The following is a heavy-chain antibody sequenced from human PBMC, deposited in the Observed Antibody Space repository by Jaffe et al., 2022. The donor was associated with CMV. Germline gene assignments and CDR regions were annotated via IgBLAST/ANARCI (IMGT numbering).Heavy chain of an antibody. J-gene: IGHJ4*02. CDR3: ARDPYGGRYYFDY. CDR2: IKYDGSEM. Sequence: EVQLVESGGGLVQPGGSLRLSCEVSGLTFSTYWMSWVRQAPGRGLEWVANIKYDGSEMYYVDSVRGRFTISRDNAKNSLYLQMNSLRAEDTAVYYCARDPYGGRYYFDYWGQGALVTVTS. V-gene: IGHV3-7*03. D-gene: IGHD4-17*01. CDR1: GLTFSTYW.